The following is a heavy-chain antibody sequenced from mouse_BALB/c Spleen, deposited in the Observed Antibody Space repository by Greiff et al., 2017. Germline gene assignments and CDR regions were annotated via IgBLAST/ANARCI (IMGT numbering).Heavy chain of an antibody. CDR2: ILPGSGST. CDR1: GYTFSSYW. D-gene: IGHD1-1*01. V-gene: IGHV1-9*01. J-gene: IGHJ3*01. CDR3: ARSGSSYGFAY. Sequence: VQLQESGAELMKPGASVKISCKATGYTFSSYWIEWVKQRPGHGLEWIGEILPGSGSTNYNEKFKGKATFTADTSSNTAYMQLSSLTSEDSAVYYCARSGSSYGFAYWGQGTLVTVSA.